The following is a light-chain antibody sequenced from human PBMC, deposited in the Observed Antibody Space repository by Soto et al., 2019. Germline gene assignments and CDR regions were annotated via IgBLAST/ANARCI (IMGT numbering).Light chain of an antibody. J-gene: IGKJ1*01. CDR2: GAS. V-gene: IGKV1-5*01. CDR3: QHHNSYSQT. CDR1: QSIRHY. Sequence: DIQMTQSPPTLSASVGDRVTITCRASQSIRHYLAWYQQMPGKAPKLLIYGASTLQSGVPSRFSGSGSGTEFTLTISSLQPDDFGTYFCQHHNSYSQTFGQGTVVEIK.